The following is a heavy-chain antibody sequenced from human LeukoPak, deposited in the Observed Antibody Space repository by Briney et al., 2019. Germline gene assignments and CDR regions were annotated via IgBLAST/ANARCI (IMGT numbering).Heavy chain of an antibody. CDR1: GGSFSGYY. V-gene: IGHV4-34*01. CDR3: ARGRNYYGKGWYFDL. J-gene: IGHJ2*01. D-gene: IGHD3-10*01. CDR2: INHSGST. Sequence: SETLSLTCAVYGGSFSGYYWSWIRQPPGKGLEWIGEINHSGSTNYSPSLKSRVTISVDTSKNQFSLKLSSVTAADTAVYYCARGRNYYGKGWYFDLWGRGTLVTVSS.